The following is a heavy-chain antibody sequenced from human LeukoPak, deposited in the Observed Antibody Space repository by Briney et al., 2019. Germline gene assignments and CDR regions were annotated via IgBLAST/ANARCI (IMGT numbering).Heavy chain of an antibody. Sequence: GESLKISCKGSGYSFTTYWIGWVRQMPGKGLEWMAIIYPGDSDTRYSPSFQGQVTISADKSISTAYLQWSSLKASDTAMYYCARFEDQQQLDYWGQGTLVTVSS. CDR3: ARFEDQQQLDY. CDR1: GYSFTTYW. J-gene: IGHJ4*02. CDR2: IYPGDSDT. D-gene: IGHD6-13*01. V-gene: IGHV5-51*01.